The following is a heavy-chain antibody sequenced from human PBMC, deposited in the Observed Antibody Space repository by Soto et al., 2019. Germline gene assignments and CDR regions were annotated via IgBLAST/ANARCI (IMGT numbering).Heavy chain of an antibody. J-gene: IGHJ2*01. CDR3: AKDTGIAARPAGYFDL. CDR1: GFTFDDYA. Sequence: GGSLRLSCAASGFTFDDYAMHWVRQAPGKGLEWVSGISWNSGSIGYADSVKGRFTISRDNAKNSLYLQMNSLRAEDTALYYCAKDTGIAARPAGYFDLWGRGTLVTVSS. CDR2: ISWNSGSI. D-gene: IGHD6-6*01. V-gene: IGHV3-9*01.